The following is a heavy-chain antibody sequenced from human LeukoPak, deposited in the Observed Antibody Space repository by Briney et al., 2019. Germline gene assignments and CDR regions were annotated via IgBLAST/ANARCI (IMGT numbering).Heavy chain of an antibody. J-gene: IGHJ4*02. CDR1: GGSISSYY. D-gene: IGHD6-19*01. V-gene: IGHV4-59*01. CDR2: IYYSGST. CDR3: ARDRGGWPRFDY. Sequence: SETLSLTCTFSGGSISSYYWSWVRQPPGKGLEWIGYIYYSGSTNYNPSLKSRVTISVDTSKNQFSLKLSSVTAADTAVYYCARDRGGWPRFDYWGQGTLVTVSS.